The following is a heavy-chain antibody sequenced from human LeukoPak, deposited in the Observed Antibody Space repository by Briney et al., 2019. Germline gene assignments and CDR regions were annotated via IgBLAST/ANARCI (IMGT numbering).Heavy chain of an antibody. Sequence: ASVKLSCKASGYTFTSYGISWVPQAPGQGLECMGWISAYKGNTNYAQKPQGRVTMTTDTSTSTAYMELRSLRSDDTAVYYCARDRSEGNRVPAASDYWGQGTLVTVSS. V-gene: IGHV1-18*04. CDR3: ARDRSEGNRVPAASDY. CDR1: GYTFTSYG. J-gene: IGHJ4*02. CDR2: ISAYKGNT. D-gene: IGHD2-2*01.